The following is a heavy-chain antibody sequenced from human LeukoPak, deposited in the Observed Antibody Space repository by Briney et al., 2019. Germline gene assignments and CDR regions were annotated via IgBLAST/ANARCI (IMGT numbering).Heavy chain of an antibody. CDR3: ATMGLKPLPYYFDY. D-gene: IGHD3/OR15-3a*01. J-gene: IGHJ4*02. Sequence: GGSLRPSCAASGFTFSSYWMSWVRQAPGKGLEWVANIKQDGSERYHVDSVKGRFTISRDNAKNSLHLQMNSLRAEDTAVYYCATMGLKPLPYYFDYWGQGTLVTVSS. V-gene: IGHV3-7*01. CDR1: GFTFSSYW. CDR2: IKQDGSER.